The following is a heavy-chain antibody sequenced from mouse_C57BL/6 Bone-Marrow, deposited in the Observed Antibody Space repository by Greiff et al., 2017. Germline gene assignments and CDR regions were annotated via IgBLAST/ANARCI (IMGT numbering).Heavy chain of an antibody. V-gene: IGHV1-69*01. D-gene: IGHD2-4*01. Sequence: QVQLQQPGAELVMPGASVKLSCKASGYTFTSYWMHWVKQRPGQGLEWIGEIDPSDSYTNYNQKFKGKSTLTVDKSSSTAYMQLSSLTSEDSAVYYLARFHYDYDVYYAMDYWGQGTSVPVSS. CDR3: ARFHYDYDVYYAMDY. CDR1: GYTFTSYW. CDR2: IDPSDSYT. J-gene: IGHJ4*01.